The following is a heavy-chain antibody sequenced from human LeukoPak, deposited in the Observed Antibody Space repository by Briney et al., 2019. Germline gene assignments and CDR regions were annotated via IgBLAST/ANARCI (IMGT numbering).Heavy chain of an antibody. CDR2: ISSSSSYI. V-gene: IGHV3-21*04. J-gene: IGHJ4*02. Sequence: PGRSLRLSCAASGFTFSSYRMNWVRQAPGKGLEWVSSISSSSSYIYYADSVKGRFTISRDNAKNSLYLQMNSLRAEDTAVYYCARDIAAAGTDDPVDYWGQGTLVTVSS. CDR1: GFTFSSYR. CDR3: ARDIAAAGTDDPVDY. D-gene: IGHD6-13*01.